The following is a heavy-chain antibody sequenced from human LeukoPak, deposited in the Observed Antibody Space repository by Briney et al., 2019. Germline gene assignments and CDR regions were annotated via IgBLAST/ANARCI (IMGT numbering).Heavy chain of an antibody. V-gene: IGHV6-1*01. CDR1: GDSVSSNSAA. Sequence: SQTLSLTCAISGDSVSSNSAAWNWIRQSPSRGLEWLGRTYYRSKWYNDYAVSVKSRMTINPDTSKNQFSLQLNSVTPEDTAVYYCARDAPTTVVTPVCYFDYWGQGTLVTVSS. CDR2: TYYRSKWYN. J-gene: IGHJ4*02. D-gene: IGHD4-23*01. CDR3: ARDAPTTVVTPVCYFDY.